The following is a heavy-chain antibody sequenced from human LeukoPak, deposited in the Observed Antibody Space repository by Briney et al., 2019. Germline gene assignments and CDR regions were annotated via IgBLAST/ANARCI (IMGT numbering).Heavy chain of an antibody. V-gene: IGHV3-21*01. D-gene: IGHD3-10*01. J-gene: IGHJ5*02. CDR3: ARDPYGGNWFDP. CDR1: GFTFSSYS. CDR2: ISSSSSYI. Sequence: GGSLRLSCAASGFTFSSYSMNWVRQAPGKGLEWVTSISSSSSYIYYADSVKGRFTISRDNAKNSLYLQMKSLRAEDTAVYYCARDPYGGNWFDPWGQGTLVTVSS.